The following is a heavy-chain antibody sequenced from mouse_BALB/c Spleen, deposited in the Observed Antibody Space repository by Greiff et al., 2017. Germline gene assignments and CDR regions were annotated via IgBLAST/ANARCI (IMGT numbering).Heavy chain of an antibody. Sequence: EVKLVESGGGLVKPGGSLKLSCAASGFTFSSYAMSWVRQSPEKRLEWVAEISSGGSYTYYPDTVTGRFTISRDNAKNTLYLEMSSLRSEDTAMYYCARDNYYGSSYAMDYWGQGTSVTVSS. V-gene: IGHV5-9-4*01. CDR3: ARDNYYGSSYAMDY. J-gene: IGHJ4*01. CDR2: ISSGGSYT. D-gene: IGHD1-1*01. CDR1: GFTFSSYA.